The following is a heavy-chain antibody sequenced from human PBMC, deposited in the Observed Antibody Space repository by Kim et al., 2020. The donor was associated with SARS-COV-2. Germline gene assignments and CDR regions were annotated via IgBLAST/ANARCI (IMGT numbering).Heavy chain of an antibody. CDR3: AKDRGGCGWAVFDY. CDR1: GFTLTNNA. CDR2: IRASAETT. V-gene: IGHV3-23*01. D-gene: IGHD6-19*01. J-gene: IGHJ4*02. Sequence: GGSLRLSCAASGFTLTNNAMSWVRQAPGRGLEWVSTIRASAETTYYAASVDGRFTISRDSAKHTLYLQLNTLRVDDTAVYYCAKDRGGCGWAVFDYWGQG.